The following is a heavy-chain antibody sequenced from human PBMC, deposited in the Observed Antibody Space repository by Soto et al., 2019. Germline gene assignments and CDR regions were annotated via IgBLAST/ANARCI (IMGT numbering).Heavy chain of an antibody. CDR2: IKQDGSEK. CDR1: GFTFSSYW. CDR3: ATDSSGYYYSPEYFQH. Sequence: EVQLVESGGGLVQPGGSLRLSCAASGFTFSSYWMSWVRQAPGKGLEWVANIKQDGSEKYYVDSVKGRFTISRDNAKNSLYLQMNSLSAEDTAVYYCATDSSGYYYSPEYFQHWGQGTLVTVSS. V-gene: IGHV3-7*01. J-gene: IGHJ1*01. D-gene: IGHD3-22*01.